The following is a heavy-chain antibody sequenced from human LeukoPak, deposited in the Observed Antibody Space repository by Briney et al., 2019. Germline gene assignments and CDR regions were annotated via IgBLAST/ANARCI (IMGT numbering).Heavy chain of an antibody. J-gene: IGHJ4*02. Sequence: PGGSLRLSCAASGFTFSSYGMHWVRQAPGKGLEWVAVIWHDGSNKYYADSVKGRFTISRDNSKNTLYLQMNSLRAEDTAVYYCARDPDLGYCTNGVCYYFDYWGQGTLVTVS. D-gene: IGHD2-8*01. CDR2: IWHDGSNK. CDR3: ARDPDLGYCTNGVCYYFDY. V-gene: IGHV3-33*01. CDR1: GFTFSSYG.